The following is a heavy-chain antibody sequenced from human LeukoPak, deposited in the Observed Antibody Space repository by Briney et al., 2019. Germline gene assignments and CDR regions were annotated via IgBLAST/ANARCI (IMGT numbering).Heavy chain of an antibody. Sequence: GGSLRLSCAASGFTFSSYSMNWVRQAPGKGLEWVSSISSSSYIYYTDSVKGRFTTSRDNAKNSLYLQMNSLRAEDTAVYYCARADSSGWSTYWGQGTLVTVSS. D-gene: IGHD6-19*01. V-gene: IGHV3-21*01. CDR1: GFTFSSYS. J-gene: IGHJ4*02. CDR3: ARADSSGWSTY. CDR2: ISSSSYI.